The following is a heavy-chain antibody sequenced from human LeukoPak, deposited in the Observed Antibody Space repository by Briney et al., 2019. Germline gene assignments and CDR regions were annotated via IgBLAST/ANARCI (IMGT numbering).Heavy chain of an antibody. J-gene: IGHJ4*02. CDR2: IIPIFGTA. Sequence: EASVKVSCKASGGTFSSYAISWVRQAPGQGLEWMGGIIPIFGTANYAQKFQGRVTITADESTSTVYMELRSLRSDDTAVYYCARENYYDGSGSPSASAPVDHWGQGTLVTVSS. D-gene: IGHD3-22*01. CDR3: ARENYYDGSGSPSASAPVDH. V-gene: IGHV1-69*13. CDR1: GGTFSSYA.